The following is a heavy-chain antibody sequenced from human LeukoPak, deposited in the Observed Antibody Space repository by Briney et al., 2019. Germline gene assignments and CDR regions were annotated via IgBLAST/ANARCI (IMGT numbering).Heavy chain of an antibody. CDR1: GGSFSGYY. CDR3: ARVPRRYYYDSSGHTGPDY. D-gene: IGHD3-22*01. J-gene: IGHJ4*02. CDR2: INHSGGT. V-gene: IGHV4-34*01. Sequence: PSETLSLACAVYGGSFSGYYWSWIRQPPGKGLERIGEINHSGGTNYNPSLKSRVTISVDTSKNQFSLKLSSVTAADTAVYYCARVPRRYYYDSSGHTGPDYWGQGTLVTVSS.